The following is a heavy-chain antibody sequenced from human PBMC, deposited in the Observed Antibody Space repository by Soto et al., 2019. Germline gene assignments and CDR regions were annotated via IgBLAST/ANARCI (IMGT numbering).Heavy chain of an antibody. J-gene: IGHJ3*01. CDR1: GASISNGGYF. CDR3: ASGDLYVTTAFDS. V-gene: IGHV4-31*03. D-gene: IGHD3-10*02. CDR2: IYFTGNA. Sequence: QVRLQESGPGLVKPSQTLSLTCTVSGASISNGGYFWTWLRHHPGKGLDWIGYIYFTGNAHYNPSLKSRTTISIDTSKNQFSLSLNSVTSADTAVYFCASGDLYVTTAFDSWGQGTMVTVSS.